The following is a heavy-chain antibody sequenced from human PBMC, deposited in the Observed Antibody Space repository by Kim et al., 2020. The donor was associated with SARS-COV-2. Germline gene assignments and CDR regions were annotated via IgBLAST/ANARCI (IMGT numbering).Heavy chain of an antibody. D-gene: IGHD3-22*01. CDR1: GFIFSDFY. J-gene: IGHJ4*02. CDR3: ARGSSDYSHFDY. CDR2: ITSSSSYT. Sequence: GGSLRLSCAASGFIFSDFYMSWIRQAPGKGLEWVSYITSSSSYTNYADSVRGRFTISRDNAKNSLFLQMNSLRADDTAVYYCARGSSDYSHFDYWGQGTLVTVSS. V-gene: IGHV3-11*06.